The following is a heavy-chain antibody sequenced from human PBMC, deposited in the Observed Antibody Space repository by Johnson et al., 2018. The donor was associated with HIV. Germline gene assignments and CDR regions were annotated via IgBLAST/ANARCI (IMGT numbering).Heavy chain of an antibody. CDR1: GFTFSNAW. J-gene: IGHJ3*02. Sequence: QEKLVESGGGLVQPGGSLRLSCAASGFTFSNAWMSWVRQAPGKGLEWVAVISYDGSNKYYSDSVKGRFTISRYNSKNTLYLQMNSLRAEDTAVYYCATQEDYGDAFDIWVQGTMVTVSS. V-gene: IGHV3-30*03. D-gene: IGHD4-17*01. CDR2: ISYDGSNK. CDR3: ATQEDYGDAFDI.